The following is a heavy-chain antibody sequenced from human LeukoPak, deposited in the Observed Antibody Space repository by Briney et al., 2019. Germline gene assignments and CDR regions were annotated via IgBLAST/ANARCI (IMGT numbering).Heavy chain of an antibody. CDR2: IYYSGST. CDR1: GGSISSSSYY. Sequence: SETLSLTCTVSGGSISSSSYYWGWIRQPPGKGLEWIGSIYYSGSTYYNPSLKSRVTISVDTSKNQFSLKLSSVTAADTAVYYCARGIRGYCSSTSCSLRAFDIWGQGTMVTVSS. J-gene: IGHJ3*02. D-gene: IGHD2-2*01. V-gene: IGHV4-39*07. CDR3: ARGIRGYCSSTSCSLRAFDI.